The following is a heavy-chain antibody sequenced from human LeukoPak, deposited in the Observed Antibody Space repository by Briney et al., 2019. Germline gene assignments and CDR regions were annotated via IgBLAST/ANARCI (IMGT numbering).Heavy chain of an antibody. V-gene: IGHV1-18*01. CDR1: GYTFTSYG. CDR3: ARDRGSSIAAHYFDY. J-gene: IGHJ4*02. Sequence: ASVNVSCKASGYTFTSYGISWVRQAPGQGLEWMGWISAYNGNTNYAQKLQGRVTMTTDTSTSTAYMELRSLRSDDTAVYYCARDRGSSIAAHYFDYWGQGTLVTVSS. D-gene: IGHD6-6*01. CDR2: ISAYNGNT.